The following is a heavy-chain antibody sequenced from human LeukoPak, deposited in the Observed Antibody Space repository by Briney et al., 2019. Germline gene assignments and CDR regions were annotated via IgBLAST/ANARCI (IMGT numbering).Heavy chain of an antibody. CDR3: ARDSSGYSSGWYFDY. CDR2: IYYSGST. V-gene: IGHV4-61*01. J-gene: IGHJ4*02. D-gene: IGHD6-19*01. CDR1: GGSVSSGSYY. Sequence: SETLSLTCTVSGGSVSSGSYYWSWIRQPPGKGLEWIGYIYYSGSTNYNPSLKSRVTISVDTSKNQFSLKLSSVTAADTAVYYCARDSSGYSSGWYFDYWGQGTLVTVSS.